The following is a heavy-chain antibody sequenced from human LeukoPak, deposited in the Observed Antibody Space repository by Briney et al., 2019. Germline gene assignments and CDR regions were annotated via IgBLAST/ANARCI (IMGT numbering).Heavy chain of an antibody. CDR1: GFTFSNYA. J-gene: IGHJ4*02. Sequence: GESLRLSCAASGFTFSNYAMSWVRQAPGKGLEWVPAITYSGSSTYYADSVKGRFTISRDNSKNTLYLQINSLRAEDTAVYYCALNWNCDYWGQGTLVTVSS. CDR3: ALNWNCDY. V-gene: IGHV3-23*01. CDR2: ITYSGSST. D-gene: IGHD1-1*01.